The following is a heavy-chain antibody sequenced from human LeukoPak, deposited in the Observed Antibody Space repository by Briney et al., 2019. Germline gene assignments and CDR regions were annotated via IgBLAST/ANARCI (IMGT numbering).Heavy chain of an antibody. CDR2: INPNSGGT. V-gene: IGHV1-2*02. D-gene: IGHD5-18*01. J-gene: IGHJ5*02. CDR1: GYTFTSYY. Sequence: GASLKVSCKASGYTFTSYYMHWVRQAPGQGLEWMGWINPNSGGTNYAQKFQGRVTMTRDTSISTAYMELSRLRSDDRAVYYCARDIVMVTYWFDPWGQGTLVTVSS. CDR3: ARDIVMVTYWFDP.